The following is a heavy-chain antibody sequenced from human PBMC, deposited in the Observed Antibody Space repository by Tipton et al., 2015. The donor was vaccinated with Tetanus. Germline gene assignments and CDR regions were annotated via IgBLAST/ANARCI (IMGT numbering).Heavy chain of an antibody. CDR1: GFTLSTYW. CDR2: IKQDGSEK. Sequence: SLRLSCAASGFTLSTYWMSWVRQAPGKGLEWVASIKQDGSEKYYVDSVKGRFTISRDHAKNTVYLQMNSLRAEDTAVYFCARRSLTNYGLDVWGQGTPVTVSS. D-gene: IGHD1-1*01. J-gene: IGHJ6*02. V-gene: IGHV3-7*01. CDR3: ARRSLTNYGLDV.